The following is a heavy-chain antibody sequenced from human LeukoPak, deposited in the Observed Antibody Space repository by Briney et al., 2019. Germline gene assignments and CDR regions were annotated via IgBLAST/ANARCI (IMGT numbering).Heavy chain of an antibody. J-gene: IGHJ4*02. CDR1: GFTFTDPY. V-gene: IGHV1-2*02. CDR3: ARDRSVGVVDY. D-gene: IGHD1-26*01. Sequence: ASVRVSCKASGFTFTDPYIHWIRQAPGQGLEWMGWINPGSGDIHCAQKFQDRVTMTRDTSISTAYMELSWLTSDDTAVYYCARDRSVGVVDYWGQGTLVTVSS. CDR2: INPGSGDI.